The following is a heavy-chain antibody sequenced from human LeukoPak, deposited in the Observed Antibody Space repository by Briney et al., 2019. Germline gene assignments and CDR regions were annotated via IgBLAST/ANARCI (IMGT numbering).Heavy chain of an antibody. V-gene: IGHV3-30-3*01. D-gene: IGHD3-3*01. J-gene: IGHJ4*02. CDR2: ISYDGSNK. CDR3: ARDADRITIFGHFHY. Sequence: PGRSLRLSCATSGFTFSSYVMHWVRQAPGKGLECVAVISYDGSNKYYTESVKGRFTISRDNSKNTLYLQMNSLRGEDTAVYYCARDADRITIFGHFHYWGQGTLVTVSS. CDR1: GFTFSSYV.